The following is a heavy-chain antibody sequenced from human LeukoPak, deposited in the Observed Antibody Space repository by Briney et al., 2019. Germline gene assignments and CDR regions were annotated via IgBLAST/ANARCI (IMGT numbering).Heavy chain of an antibody. CDR2: ISSTSNTI. Sequence: GGSLRLSCVASGXTFSSYSMHWVRQAPGKGLEWVSYISSTSNTIYYADSVKGRFTISRDNAKNSLYLQMNSLRDEGSAVYYCARGTQRAFDIWGQGTMVTVSS. CDR1: GXTFSSYS. J-gene: IGHJ3*02. V-gene: IGHV3-48*02. D-gene: IGHD2-2*01. CDR3: ARGTQRAFDI.